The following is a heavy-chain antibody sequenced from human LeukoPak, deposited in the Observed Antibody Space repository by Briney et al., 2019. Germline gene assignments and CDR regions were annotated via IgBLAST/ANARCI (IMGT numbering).Heavy chain of an antibody. CDR3: ARSKGWFDP. CDR2: IYYSGST. Sequence: SETLSLTCTVSGGSISSYYWSWIRQSPGKGLEWIGYIYYSGSTNYNPSLKSRVTISVDTSKNQFSLKLSSVTAADTAVYYCARSKGWFDPWGQGTLVTVSS. J-gene: IGHJ5*02. V-gene: IGHV4-59*08. CDR1: GGSISSYY.